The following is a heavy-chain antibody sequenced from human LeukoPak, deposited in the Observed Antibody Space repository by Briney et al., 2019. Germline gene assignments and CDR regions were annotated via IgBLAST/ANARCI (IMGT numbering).Heavy chain of an antibody. CDR1: GFVFSTYW. V-gene: IGHV3-7*01. D-gene: IGHD3/OR15-3a*01. CDR2: INLDGTEE. CDR3: ASGRHDFLH. Sequence: GGSLRLSCAAYGFVFSTYWMTWVRQAPGKGLEWVANINLDGTEEHYVDSSLKGRFTISRDNAKNSLYLQMTSLRVEDTAVYYCASGRHDFLHWGQGTLVTVSS. J-gene: IGHJ4*02.